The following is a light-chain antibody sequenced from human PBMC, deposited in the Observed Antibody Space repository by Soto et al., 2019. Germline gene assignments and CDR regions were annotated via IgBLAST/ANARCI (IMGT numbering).Light chain of an antibody. CDR3: QQSYSTPPEDT. CDR2: AAS. V-gene: IGKV1-39*01. Sequence: DLQMTQSPSSLSASVGDRVTITCRASQSISSYLNWYQQKPGKAPKLLIYAASSLQSGVPSRFSGSGSGTDFTLTISSLQPEDFATYYCQQSYSTPPEDTFGQGTKLEIK. CDR1: QSISSY. J-gene: IGKJ2*01.